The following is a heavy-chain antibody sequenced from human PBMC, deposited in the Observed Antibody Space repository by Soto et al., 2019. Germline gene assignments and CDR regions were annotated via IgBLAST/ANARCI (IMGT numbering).Heavy chain of an antibody. CDR1: GFTFSSYS. V-gene: IGHV3-21*01. Sequence: GGSLRLSCAASGFTFSSYSMNWVRQAPGKGLEWVSSISSSSSYIYYADSVKGRFTISRDNAKNSLYLQMNSLRAEDTAVYYCARDLIAARLSENWFDPWGQGTLVTVSS. D-gene: IGHD6-6*01. J-gene: IGHJ5*02. CDR2: ISSSSSYI. CDR3: ARDLIAARLSENWFDP.